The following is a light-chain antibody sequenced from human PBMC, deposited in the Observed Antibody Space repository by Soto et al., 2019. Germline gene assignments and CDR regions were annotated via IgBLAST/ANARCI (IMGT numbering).Light chain of an antibody. CDR3: QQYYSYPRT. J-gene: IGKJ1*01. CDR2: AAS. V-gene: IGKV1-8*01. Sequence: AIRXXXSPXXXXXXTGDXXXXXXXXSQGXXXYLAWYQQKPGKAPKLLIYAASTLQSGVPSRFSGSGSGTDFTLTISCLQSEDFATYYCQQYYSYPRTFGQGTKVEIK. CDR1: QGXXXY.